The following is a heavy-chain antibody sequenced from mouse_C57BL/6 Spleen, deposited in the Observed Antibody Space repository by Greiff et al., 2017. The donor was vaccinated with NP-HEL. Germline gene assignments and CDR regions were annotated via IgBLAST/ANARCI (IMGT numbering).Heavy chain of an antibody. J-gene: IGHJ3*01. CDR1: GYAFTNYL. CDR3: EAYSNPWFAC. CDR2: INPGSGGT. D-gene: IGHD2-5*01. Sequence: QVQLQQSGAELVRPGTSVKVSCKASGYAFTNYLIEWVKQRPGQGLEWIGVINPGSGGTNYNEKFKSKATLTVDKSSSTAYMQLSSLTSEDSAVYYCEAYSNPWFACGGKGTLVTVAA. V-gene: IGHV1-54*01.